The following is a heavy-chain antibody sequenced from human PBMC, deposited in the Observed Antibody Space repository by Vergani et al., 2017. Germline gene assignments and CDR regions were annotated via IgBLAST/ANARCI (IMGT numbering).Heavy chain of an antibody. D-gene: IGHD3-22*01. V-gene: IGHV3-7*01. CDR2: IKKYGSEK. CDR1: GFTFSRDW. CDR3: AFDTSGSYYIDY. J-gene: IGHJ4*02. Sequence: EGQLVESGGDWVQSGGSLRLSCAASGFTFSRDWMSWVRQAPGKGPEWVANIKKYGSEKYYMDSVKGRFTISRDNAKNSVYLRMNSLRVEDTAVYYCAFDTSGSYYIDYWGQGTLVTVFS.